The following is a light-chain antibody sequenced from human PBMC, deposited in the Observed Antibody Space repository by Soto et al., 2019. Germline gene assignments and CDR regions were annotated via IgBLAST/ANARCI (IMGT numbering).Light chain of an antibody. Sequence: PGDRATLSCRASRIIGHNYLAWYQQKRGQPPRLLIYATSTRATGIPDRFSGSGSVTNFTLTISRLEPEDFAVCYCQQFGISPWTFGQGTKVEIK. V-gene: IGKV3-20*01. CDR1: RIIGHNY. CDR2: ATS. CDR3: QQFGISPWT. J-gene: IGKJ1*01.